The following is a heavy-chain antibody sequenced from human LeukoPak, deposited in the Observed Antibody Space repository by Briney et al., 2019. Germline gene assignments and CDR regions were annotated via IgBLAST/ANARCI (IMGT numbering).Heavy chain of an antibody. V-gene: IGHV3-7*05. D-gene: IGHD3-22*01. CDR3: AVDWYDSSGYGTFDY. CDR1: GFTFSSYW. CDR2: IKQDGSEK. Sequence: GGSLRLSCAASGFTFSSYWMSWVRQAPGKGLEWVANIKQDGSEKYYVDSVKGRFTISRDNSKNTLYLQMHSLRAEDTAVYYCAVDWYDSSGYGTFDYWGQGTLVTVSS. J-gene: IGHJ4*02.